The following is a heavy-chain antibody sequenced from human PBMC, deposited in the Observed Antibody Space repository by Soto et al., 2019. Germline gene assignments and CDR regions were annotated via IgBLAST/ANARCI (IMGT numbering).Heavy chain of an antibody. CDR2: ISSSSTYT. V-gene: IGHV3-11*06. D-gene: IGHD3-3*01. CDR1: RFTFSDYY. CDR3: ARGQGYDFWSGTMDG. J-gene: IGHJ6*02. Sequence: GGSLRLSCAASRFTFSDYYMSLIRQAPGKGLEWGSYISSSSTYTNYADSVKGRFTISRDNAKNSLYLQMNSLRAEDTAVYYCARGQGYDFWSGTMDGWGQGTTVTVSS.